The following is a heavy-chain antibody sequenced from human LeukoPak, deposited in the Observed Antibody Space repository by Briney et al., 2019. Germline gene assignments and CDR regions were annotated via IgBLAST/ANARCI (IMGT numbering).Heavy chain of an antibody. D-gene: IGHD1-26*01. CDR2: IWYDGSNK. V-gene: IGHV3-33*01. CDR1: GFTFSSYG. J-gene: IGHJ4*02. CDR3: ARNLNSGNYYYFDY. Sequence: PGRSLRLSCAASGFTFSSYGMHWVRQARGKGLEWVAVIWYDGSNKYYADSVKGRFTISRDNSKNTLYLQMNSLRPEDTALYYCARNLNSGNYYYFDYWGQGTLVTVSS.